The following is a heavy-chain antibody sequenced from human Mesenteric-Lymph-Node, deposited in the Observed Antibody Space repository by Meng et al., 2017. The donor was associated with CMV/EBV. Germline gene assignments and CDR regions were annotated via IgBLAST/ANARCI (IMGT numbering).Heavy chain of an antibody. CDR2: INHSGST. CDR3: ARERRYQLLSNTYYFDY. CDR1: GGSCSGYY. J-gene: IGHJ4*02. V-gene: IGHV4-34*01. D-gene: IGHD2-2*01. Sequence: YGGSCSGYYWSWIRQPPGKGLEWIGEINHSGSTNYNPSLKSRVTISVDTSKNQFSLKLSSVTAADTAVYYCARERRYQLLSNTYYFDYWGQGTLVTVSS.